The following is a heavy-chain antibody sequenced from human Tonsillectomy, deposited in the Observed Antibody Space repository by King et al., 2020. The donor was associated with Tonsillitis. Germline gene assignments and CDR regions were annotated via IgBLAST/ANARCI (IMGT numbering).Heavy chain of an antibody. V-gene: IGHV1-18*01. D-gene: IGHD3-22*01. CDR1: GYTFTRYG. CDR3: ARDDYYDSSGGFDY. CDR2: ISAYNGNT. J-gene: IGHJ4*02. Sequence: VQLVQSGAEVKKPGASVKVSCKASGYTFTRYGISWVRQAPGQGLEWMGGISAYNGNTNYAQKVQGRVTMTTDTSTSTAYMELRSLRSDDTAVFYCARDDYYDSSGGFDYWGQGTLVTVSS.